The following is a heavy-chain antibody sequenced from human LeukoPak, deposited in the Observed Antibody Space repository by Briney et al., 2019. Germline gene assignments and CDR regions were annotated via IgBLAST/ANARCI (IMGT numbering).Heavy chain of an antibody. CDR3: ARGESNIVVVLAATLFDY. Sequence: DSVKVSCKASGYTFTSHYMHWVRQAPGQGLEWMGIINTSGGSTSYAQKFQGRVTMTRDTSTSTVYMELSSLRSEDTAVYYCARGESNIVVVLAATLFDYWGQGTLVTV. D-gene: IGHD2-15*01. CDR1: GYTFTSHY. V-gene: IGHV1-46*01. J-gene: IGHJ4*02. CDR2: INTSGGST.